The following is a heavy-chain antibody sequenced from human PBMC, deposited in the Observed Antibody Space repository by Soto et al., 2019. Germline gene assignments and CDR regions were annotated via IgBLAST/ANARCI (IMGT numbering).Heavy chain of an antibody. J-gene: IGHJ4*02. V-gene: IGHV3-30-3*01. CDR2: ISYDGSNK. CDR3: ARGRITISGRPPAIDY. D-gene: IGHD3-3*01. CDR1: GFTFSSYA. Sequence: QVQLVESGGGVVQPGRSLRLSCAASGFTFSSYAMHWVRQAPGKGLEWVAVISYDGSNKYYADSVKGRFTISRDNSKNTLYLQMNSLGAEDTAVYYCARGRITISGRPPAIDYWGQGTLVTVSS.